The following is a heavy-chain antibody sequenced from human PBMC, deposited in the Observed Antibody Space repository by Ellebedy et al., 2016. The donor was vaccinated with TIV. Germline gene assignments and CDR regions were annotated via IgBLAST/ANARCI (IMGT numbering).Heavy chain of an antibody. CDR3: ARGGLLFYDTSGFDF. D-gene: IGHD3-22*01. J-gene: IGHJ5*01. V-gene: IGHV1-2*05. CDR1: GYTFTDYY. Sequence: AASVKVSCKASGYTFTDYYVHWVRQAPGQGLEWMGRINPNTGGTHYAEKFQGRVTVTGDTTISTVYMELTRLRSDTTVVYYCARGGLLFYDTSGFDFWGQGTLVTVSS. CDR2: INPNTGGT.